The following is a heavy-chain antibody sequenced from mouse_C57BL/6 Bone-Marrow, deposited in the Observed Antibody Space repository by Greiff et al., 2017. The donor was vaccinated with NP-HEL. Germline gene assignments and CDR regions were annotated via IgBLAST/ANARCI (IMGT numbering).Heavy chain of an antibody. CDR2: IWTGGGT. V-gene: IGHV2-9-1*01. CDR3: ARKGVYDGYSYWYFDV. J-gene: IGHJ1*03. D-gene: IGHD2-3*01. CDR1: GFSLTSYA. Sequence: VQLVESGPGLVAPSQSLSITCTVSGFSLTSYAISWVRQPPGKGLEWLGVIWTGGGTNYNSALKSRLSISKDKSKCQVLLKMSRLETDDMARYYCARKGVYDGYSYWYFDVWGTGTTVTVSS.